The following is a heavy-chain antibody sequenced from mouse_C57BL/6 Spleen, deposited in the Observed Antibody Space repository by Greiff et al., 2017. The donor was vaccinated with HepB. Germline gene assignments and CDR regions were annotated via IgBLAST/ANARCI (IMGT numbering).Heavy chain of an antibody. CDR1: GFNIKDDY. J-gene: IGHJ2*01. CDR3: TTGSSGFGYY. D-gene: IGHD3-2*02. Sequence: EVQLQQSGAELVRPGASVKLSCTASGFNIKDDYMHWVKQRPEQGLEWIGWIDPENGDTEYASKFQGKATITADPSSNTAYLQLSSLTSEDTAVYYCTTGSSGFGYYWGQGTTLTVAS. V-gene: IGHV14-4*01. CDR2: IDPENGDT.